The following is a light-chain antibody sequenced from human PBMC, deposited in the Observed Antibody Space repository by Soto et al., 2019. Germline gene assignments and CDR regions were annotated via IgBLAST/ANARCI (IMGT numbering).Light chain of an antibody. V-gene: IGKV1-39*01. CDR3: QESRSALWGT. J-gene: IGKJ1*01. CDR2: GAS. CDR1: QNIYNS. Sequence: DIQMTQSPSSLSSSLGDRGTITCRTSQNIYNSLNWYQQKAGRAPAVLIYGASNLQGGVPLRFSGSGSGTDFTLTISGLQPEDSATYYCQESRSALWGTCGQGTKVDIK.